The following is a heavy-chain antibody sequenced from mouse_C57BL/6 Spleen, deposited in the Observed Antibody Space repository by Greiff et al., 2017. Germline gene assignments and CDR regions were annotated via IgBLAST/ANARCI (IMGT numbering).Heavy chain of an antibody. Sequence: VQLQQSGPELVKPGASVKISCKASGYSFTGYYMNWVKQSPEKSLEWIGEINPSTGGTTYNQKFKAKATLTVDKSSSTAYMQLKSLTSEDSAVYACDRKLGRRDYAMDYWGQGTSVTVSS. CDR2: INPSTGGT. J-gene: IGHJ4*01. D-gene: IGHD4-1*01. CDR1: GYSFTGYY. CDR3: DRKLGRRDYAMDY. V-gene: IGHV1-42*01.